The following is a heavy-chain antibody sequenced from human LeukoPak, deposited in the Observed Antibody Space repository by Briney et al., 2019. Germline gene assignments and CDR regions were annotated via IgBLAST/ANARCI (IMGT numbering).Heavy chain of an antibody. CDR2: IYTSGST. CDR1: GGSISSYY. D-gene: IGHD3-22*01. Sequence: PSETLSLTCTVSGGSISSYYWSWIRQVAGKGLEWIGRIYTSGSTNYNPSLKSRVTISGDTSKNQFSLRLSSVTAADTAVYYCARASYSYDINGWVPFDYWGQGTLVTVSS. J-gene: IGHJ4*02. V-gene: IGHV4-4*07. CDR3: ARASYSYDINGWVPFDY.